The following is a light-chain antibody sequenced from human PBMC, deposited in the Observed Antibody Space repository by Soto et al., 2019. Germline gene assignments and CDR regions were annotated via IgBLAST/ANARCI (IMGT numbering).Light chain of an antibody. Sequence: DIQMTQFPSSVSASVGDRVTITCRASQPLGAWLAWYQQKPGKAPKLLIYATSTLETGVPSRFSGSGSGTQFTLTISSLQPEDFATYYCQQADISQLTFGQGTKVEIK. CDR3: QQADISQLT. CDR2: ATS. CDR1: QPLGAW. J-gene: IGKJ1*01. V-gene: IGKV1-12*01.